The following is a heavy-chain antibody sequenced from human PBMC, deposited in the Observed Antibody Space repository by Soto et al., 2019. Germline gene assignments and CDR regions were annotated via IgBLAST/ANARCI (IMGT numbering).Heavy chain of an antibody. CDR2: FDPEGGET. J-gene: IGHJ3*02. CDR1: GYTLTELS. Sequence: ASVKVSCKVSGYTLTELSMHWVRQAPGKGLEWMGGFDPEGGETIYAQKFEGRVTMTEDTSTDTAYMELSRLRSEDTAVYYCATAMARGAFDIWGQGTMVTVSS. V-gene: IGHV1-24*01. D-gene: IGHD3-10*01. CDR3: ATAMARGAFDI.